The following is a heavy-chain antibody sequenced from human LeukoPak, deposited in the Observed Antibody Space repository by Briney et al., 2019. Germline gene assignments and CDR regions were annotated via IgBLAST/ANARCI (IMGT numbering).Heavy chain of an antibody. V-gene: IGHV4-30-2*01. D-gene: IGHD3-3*01. CDR1: GGSISSGGYS. CDR2: IYHSGST. Sequence: PTETLSLTCAVSGGSISSGGYSWSWIRQPPGKGLEWIGYIYHSGSTNYNPSLKSRVTISVDKSKNQFSLKLSSVTAADTAVYYCARSRYYDFWSGAIAAFDIWGQGTMVTVSS. CDR3: ARSRYYDFWSGAIAAFDI. J-gene: IGHJ3*02.